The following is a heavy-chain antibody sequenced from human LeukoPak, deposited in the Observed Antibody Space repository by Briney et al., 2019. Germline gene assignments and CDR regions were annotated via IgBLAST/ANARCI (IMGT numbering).Heavy chain of an antibody. CDR3: ASYGGNSGRFDY. D-gene: IGHD4-23*01. CDR2: IYYSGST. Sequence: KASETLSLTCTVSGGSISSYCWSWIRQPPGKGLEWIGYIYYSGSTNYNPSLKSRVTISVDTSKNQFSLKLSSVTAADTAVYYCASYGGNSGRFDYWGQGTLVTVSS. J-gene: IGHJ4*02. CDR1: GGSISSYC. V-gene: IGHV4-59*01.